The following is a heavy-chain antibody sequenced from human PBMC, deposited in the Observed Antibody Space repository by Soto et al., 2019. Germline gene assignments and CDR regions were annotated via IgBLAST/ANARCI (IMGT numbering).Heavy chain of an antibody. J-gene: IGHJ5*02. CDR1: GYTFTGYY. D-gene: IGHD2-15*01. CDR3: ARHNEEYCSGGSCYDWFDP. CDR2: INPNSGGT. Sequence: ASVKVSCKASGYTFTGYYMHWVRQAPGQVLEWMGWINPNSGGTNYAQKFQGRVTMTRDTSISTAYMELSRLRSDDTAVYYCARHNEEYCSGGSCYDWFDPWGQGTLVTVSS. V-gene: IGHV1-2*02.